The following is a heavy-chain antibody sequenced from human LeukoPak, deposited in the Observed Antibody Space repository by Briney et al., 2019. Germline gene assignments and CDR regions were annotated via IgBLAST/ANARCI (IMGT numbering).Heavy chain of an antibody. CDR3: ARDLRGSDAFDI. J-gene: IGHJ3*02. CDR1: GYSISSGYY. CDR2: IYHSGST. V-gene: IGHV4-38-2*02. Sequence: MTSETLSLTCTVSGYSISSGYYWGWIRQPPGKGLEWIGSIYHSGSTYYNPSLKSRVTISVDTSKNQFSLKLSSVTAADTAVYYCARDLRGSDAFDIWGQGTMVTASS.